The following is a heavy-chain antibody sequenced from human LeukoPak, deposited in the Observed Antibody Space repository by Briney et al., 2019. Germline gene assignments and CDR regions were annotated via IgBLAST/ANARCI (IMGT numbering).Heavy chain of an antibody. D-gene: IGHD3-10*01. CDR3: ARDWVGSGSSRWFDP. Sequence: PSETLSLTCTVSGGSISSGGYYWSWIRQHPGKGLEWIGYIYYSGSTYYNPSLKSRVTISVDTSRNQFSLKLSSVTAADTAVYYCARDWVGSGSSRWFDPWGQGTLVTVSS. V-gene: IGHV4-31*03. J-gene: IGHJ5*02. CDR2: IYYSGST. CDR1: GGSISSGGYY.